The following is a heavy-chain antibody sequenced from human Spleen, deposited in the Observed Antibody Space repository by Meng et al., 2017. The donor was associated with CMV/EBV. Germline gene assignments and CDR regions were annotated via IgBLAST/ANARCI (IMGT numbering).Heavy chain of an antibody. CDR1: GFSVSSNY. V-gene: IGHV3-21*01. Sequence: GGSLRLSCAASGFSVSSNYMTWVRQAPGKGLEWVSSVSRNSSYIYYADSMKGRFTISRDNAKNSLYLQMNSLRAEDTAVYYCARSMAAGTYYYGMDVWGQGTTVTAP. J-gene: IGHJ6*02. CDR2: VSRNSSYI. CDR3: ARSMAAGTYYYGMDV. D-gene: IGHD6-13*01.